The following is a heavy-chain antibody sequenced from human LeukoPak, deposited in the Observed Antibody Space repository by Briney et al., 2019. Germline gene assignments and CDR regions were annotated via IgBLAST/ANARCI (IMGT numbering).Heavy chain of an antibody. Sequence: PGGSLRLSCAASGFTFSSYAMHWVRQAPGKGLEWVAVISYDGSNKYYADSVKGRFTISRDNSKNTLYLQMNSLRAVDTAVYYCASVIALDYWGQGTLVTVSS. J-gene: IGHJ4*02. D-gene: IGHD3-10*01. V-gene: IGHV3-30-3*01. CDR2: ISYDGSNK. CDR1: GFTFSSYA. CDR3: ASVIALDY.